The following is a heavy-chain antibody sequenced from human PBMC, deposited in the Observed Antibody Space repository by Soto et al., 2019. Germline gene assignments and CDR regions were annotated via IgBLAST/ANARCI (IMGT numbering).Heavy chain of an antibody. CDR2: IDPSDSYT. J-gene: IGHJ6*04. CDR1: GYSFTSYW. Sequence: GESLKISCKGSGYSFTSYWISWVRQMPGKGLEWMGRIDPSDSYTNYSPSFQGHVTISADKSISTAYLQWSSLKASDTAMYYCATRIAAAGTGVDGMDVWGKGTTVTVSS. V-gene: IGHV5-10-1*01. D-gene: IGHD6-13*01. CDR3: ATRIAAAGTGVDGMDV.